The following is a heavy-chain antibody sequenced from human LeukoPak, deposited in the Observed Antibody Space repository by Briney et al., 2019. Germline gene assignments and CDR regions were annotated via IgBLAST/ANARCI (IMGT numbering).Heavy chain of an antibody. V-gene: IGHV4-4*08. J-gene: IGHJ4*02. CDR3: ARMEVRGSYGLSYWYYFDY. CDR1: GVSISSDY. Sequence: PSETLSLTCTVSGVSISSDYWGWIRQAPGKGPEWIGWVYHSGTTNYSPSLKSRVTISIDSSRNQFSLNLNSVTAADTAVYYCARMEVRGSYGLSYWYYFDYWGQGTLVTVSS. D-gene: IGHD5-18*01. CDR2: VYHSGTT.